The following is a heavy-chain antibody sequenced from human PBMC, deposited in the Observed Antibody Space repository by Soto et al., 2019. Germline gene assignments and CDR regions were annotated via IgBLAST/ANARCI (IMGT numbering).Heavy chain of an antibody. CDR2: ISYDGSNK. CDR1: GFTFSSYG. D-gene: IGHD1-7*01. V-gene: IGHV3-30*18. CDR3: AKDFNNWNYIYYFDY. Sequence: QVQLVESGGGVVQPGRSLRLSCAASGFTFSSYGMHWVRQAPGKGLEWVAVISYDGSNKYYADSVKGRFTISRDNSKNTLYLQMNSLRAEDTAVYYCAKDFNNWNYIYYFDYWGQGTLVTVSS. J-gene: IGHJ4*02.